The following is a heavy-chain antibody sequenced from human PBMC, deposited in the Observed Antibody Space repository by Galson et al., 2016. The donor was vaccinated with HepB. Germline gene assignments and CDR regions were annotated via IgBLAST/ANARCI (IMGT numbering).Heavy chain of an antibody. CDR2: ISYSGST. Sequence: SETLSLTCTVSGGSISSSYWSWIRQPPGKGLEWIGYISYSGSTNYNPSLKSRVTISVDTSKNQFSLTLSSVTAADTAVYYCAIVNHWNDRVWFDYWGQGTLVTVSS. CDR1: GGSISSSY. J-gene: IGHJ4*02. V-gene: IGHV4-59*12. CDR3: AIVNHWNDRVWFDY. D-gene: IGHD1-1*01.